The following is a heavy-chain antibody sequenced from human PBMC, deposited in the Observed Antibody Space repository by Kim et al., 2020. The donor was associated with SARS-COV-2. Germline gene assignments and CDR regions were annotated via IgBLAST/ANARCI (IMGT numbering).Heavy chain of an antibody. D-gene: IGHD1-26*01. CDR1: GFTFSSSG. Sequence: GGSLRLSCAASGFTFSSSGMHWVRQAPGKGLDWVAVISYDGSNKHYADSVKGRFTISRDNSKNTLYLQMNSLIPEDMTVYYCARNIVAATRPLADWGQGTLVTVSS. CDR3: ARNIVAATRPLAD. J-gene: IGHJ4*02. V-gene: IGHV3-30*03. CDR2: ISYDGSNK.